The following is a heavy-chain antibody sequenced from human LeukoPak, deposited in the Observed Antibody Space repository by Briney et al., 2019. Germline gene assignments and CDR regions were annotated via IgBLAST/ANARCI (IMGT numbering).Heavy chain of an antibody. Sequence: GGSLRLSCAATGFTFKDYGMHWVRQPPGKGLEWVSSINWNGGGTDYADSVKGRFTIARDNAKNSLYLQLSSLRPEDTALYYCAKHMRATNTYSFFGLDVWGQGTTVTVSS. V-gene: IGHV3-9*01. J-gene: IGHJ6*02. CDR3: AKHMRATNTYSFFGLDV. CDR2: INWNGGGT. CDR1: GFTFKDYG. D-gene: IGHD1-26*01.